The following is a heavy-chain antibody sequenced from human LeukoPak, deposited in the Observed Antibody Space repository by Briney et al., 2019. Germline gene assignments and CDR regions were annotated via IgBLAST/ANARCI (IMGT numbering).Heavy chain of an antibody. Sequence: PSETLSLTCTVSGGSISSSSYYWGWIRQPPGKGLEWIGSIYYSGSTYYNPSLKSRVTISVDTSRNQFSLKLSSVTAADTAIYYCARRGAAFCGGDCFDPWGQGTLVTVSS. V-gene: IGHV4-39*01. CDR1: GGSISSSSYY. CDR2: IYYSGST. J-gene: IGHJ5*02. CDR3: ARRGAAFCGGDCFDP. D-gene: IGHD2-21*01.